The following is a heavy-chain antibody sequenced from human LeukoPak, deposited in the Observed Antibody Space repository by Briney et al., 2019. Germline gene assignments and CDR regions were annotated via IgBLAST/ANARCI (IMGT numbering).Heavy chain of an antibody. Sequence: GASVKVSCKASGYTLTSYRIHWVRQAPGQGLEWMGIINPSGGSTTYTQKFQGRVTMTRDTSTSTVYMELSRLTSEYTAVYSCARDSLPHYYTSGSQNPADYWGQGTLVTVSS. CDR1: GYTLTSYR. J-gene: IGHJ4*02. V-gene: IGHV1-46*01. CDR2: INPSGGST. CDR3: ARDSLPHYYTSGSQNPADY. D-gene: IGHD3-10*01.